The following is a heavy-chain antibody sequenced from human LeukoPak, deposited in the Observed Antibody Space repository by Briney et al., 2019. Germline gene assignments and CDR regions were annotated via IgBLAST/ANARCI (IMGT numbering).Heavy chain of an antibody. CDR3: ARVAFGGYSYGYVDF. D-gene: IGHD5-18*01. J-gene: IGHJ4*02. CDR1: GGSISSSPYS. V-gene: IGHV4-39*01. CDR2: ISYSGST. Sequence: SETLSLTCTVSGGSISSSPYSWGWIHQPPGKGLEWIGTISYSGSTYYNPSLKSRVTISVDTSKNQFSLRLSSVTATDTAVYYCARVAFGGYSYGYVDFWDQGTLVTVSS.